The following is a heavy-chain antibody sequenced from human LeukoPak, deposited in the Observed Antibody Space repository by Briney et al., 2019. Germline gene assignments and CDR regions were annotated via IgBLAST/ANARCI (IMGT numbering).Heavy chain of an antibody. CDR2: IKSKTDGGTT. V-gene: IGHV3-15*01. CDR3: TTTLLRGVIIPFDY. J-gene: IGHJ4*02. CDR1: GFTFSNAW. Sequence: GGSLRLSCAASGFTFSNAWMSWVRQAPGKGLEWVGRIKSKTDGGTTDYAAPVKGRFTISRDDSKNTLYLQMNSLKTEDTAVYYCTTTLLRGVIIPFDYWGQGTLVTVSS. D-gene: IGHD3-10*01.